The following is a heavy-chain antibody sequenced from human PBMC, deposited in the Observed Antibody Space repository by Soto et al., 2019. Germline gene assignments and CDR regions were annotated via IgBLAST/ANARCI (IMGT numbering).Heavy chain of an antibody. V-gene: IGHV1-18*01. CDR2: ISAYNGNT. Sequence: XSVKVSCKASVYTFTSYGISWVRQAPGQGLEWMGWISAYNGNTNYAQKLQGRVTMTTDTSTSTAYMELRSLRSDDTAVYYCARDDILTGYYHNWFDHWGQGTLVTVSS. D-gene: IGHD3-9*01. CDR3: ARDDILTGYYHNWFDH. J-gene: IGHJ5*02. CDR1: VYTFTSYG.